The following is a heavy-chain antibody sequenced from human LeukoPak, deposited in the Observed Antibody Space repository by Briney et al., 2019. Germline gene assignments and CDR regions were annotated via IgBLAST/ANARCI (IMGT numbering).Heavy chain of an antibody. J-gene: IGHJ2*01. CDR2: IYYSGNT. CDR3: ARAFRARYFDL. V-gene: IGHV4-59*01. Sequence: PSETLSLTCTVSGGSISTYYWSWIRQPPGKGLEWIGYIYYSGNTNYNPSLKSRVTISVDTSKNQFSLKLSSVTAADTAVYYCARAFRARYFDLWGRGTLVTVSS. CDR1: GGSISTYY. D-gene: IGHD2/OR15-2a*01.